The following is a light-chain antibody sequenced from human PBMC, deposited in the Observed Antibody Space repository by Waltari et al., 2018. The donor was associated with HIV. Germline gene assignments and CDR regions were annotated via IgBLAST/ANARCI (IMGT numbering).Light chain of an antibody. J-gene: IGLJ3*02. CDR1: SSNMGSNY. CDR3: AAWDDSLGGRGL. V-gene: IGLV1-47*01. Sequence: QSVLTQPPSATGTPGQRVTISCSGCSSNMGSNYVHWYQQLPGTTPKLLTYRNNQRPSGVPARFSASKSGTSASLAIRGLRSEDEGDYYCAAWDDSLGGRGLFGGGTRLTVL. CDR2: RNN.